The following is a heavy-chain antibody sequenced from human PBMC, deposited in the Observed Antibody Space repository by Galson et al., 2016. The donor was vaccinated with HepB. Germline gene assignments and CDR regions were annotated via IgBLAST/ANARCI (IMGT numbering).Heavy chain of an antibody. CDR1: GLSIGDYG. CDR3: ARVTGYGFDN. Sequence: SLRLSCAASGLSIGDYGMIWVRQAPGKGLEWVSGINWSGVDSRYADSVKGRFTISRDNAKNSLYLQMNSLRAEDTAVYFCARVTGYGFDNWGQGTLVTVSS. J-gene: IGHJ4*02. V-gene: IGHV3-20*04. CDR2: INWSGVDS. D-gene: IGHD5-12*01.